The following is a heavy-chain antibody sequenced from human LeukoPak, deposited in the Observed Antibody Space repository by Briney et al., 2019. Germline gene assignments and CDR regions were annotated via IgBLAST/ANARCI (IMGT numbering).Heavy chain of an antibody. J-gene: IGHJ4*02. CDR1: GFTFSSYG. CDR2: IWYDGSNK. V-gene: IGHV3-33*01. CDR3: ARDIDYGGNSYYFDY. Sequence: GGSLRLSCAASGFTFSSYGMHWVRQAPGKGLEWVAVIWYDGSNKYYADSVKGRFTISRDNSKNTLYLQMNSLRAEDTAVYYCARDIDYGGNSYYFDYWGQGTLVTVSS. D-gene: IGHD4-23*01.